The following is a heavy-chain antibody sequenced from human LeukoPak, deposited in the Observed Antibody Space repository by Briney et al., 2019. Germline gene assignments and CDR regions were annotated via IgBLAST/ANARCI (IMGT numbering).Heavy chain of an antibody. CDR3: ATVDCSGGACYPGY. CDR2: INNDGGTT. J-gene: IGHJ4*02. Sequence: GGSLRLSCAASGFTFSSYWMHWVRQAPGKGLVWVSRINNDGGTTTYADSVKGQFTISRDNAKNTLYLQMNSLRAEDTAVYYCATVDCSGGACYPGYWGQGTLVTVSS. D-gene: IGHD2-15*01. CDR1: GFTFSSYW. V-gene: IGHV3-74*01.